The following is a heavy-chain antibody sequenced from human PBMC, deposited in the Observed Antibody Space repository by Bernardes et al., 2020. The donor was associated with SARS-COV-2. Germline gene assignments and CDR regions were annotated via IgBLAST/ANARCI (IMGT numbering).Heavy chain of an antibody. D-gene: IGHD6-19*01. CDR2: ISDDGATT. CDR3: GKRAVSGNNWYFDL. Sequence: GGSLRLSCAASGFTLSSSWMHWVRQVPGKGLVWVSRISDDGATTTYADSVKGRFTISRDKAKNTMSLQMNSLRVEDTAVYYCGKRAVSGNNWYFDLWGRGTLVTVSS. V-gene: IGHV3-74*01. CDR1: GFTLSSSW. J-gene: IGHJ2*01.